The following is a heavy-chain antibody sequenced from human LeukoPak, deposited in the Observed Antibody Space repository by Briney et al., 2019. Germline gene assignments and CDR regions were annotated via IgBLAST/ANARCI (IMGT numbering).Heavy chain of an antibody. Sequence: GGSPRLSCAASGFTFSSYEMNWVRQAPGKGLEWVSYISSSGSTIYYADSVKGRFTISRDNAKNSLYLQMNSLRAEDTAVYYCAELGITMIGGVLGKGTTVTISS. CDR2: ISSSGSTI. CDR1: GFTFSSYE. D-gene: IGHD3-10*02. V-gene: IGHV3-48*03. J-gene: IGHJ6*04. CDR3: AELGITMIGGV.